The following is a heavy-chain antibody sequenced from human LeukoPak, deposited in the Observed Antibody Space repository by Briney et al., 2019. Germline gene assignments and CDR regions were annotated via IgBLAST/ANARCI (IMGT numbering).Heavy chain of an antibody. CDR2: INPNSGGT. V-gene: IGHV1-2*02. D-gene: IGHD3-22*01. J-gene: IGHJ4*02. CDR1: GYTFTGYY. CDR3: ARDQGYYDSSGYSDY. Sequence: ASVKVSCKASGYTFTGYYMHWVRQAPGQGLEWMGWINPNSGGTNYAQKFQGRVTMTRDTSISTAYMELSRLRSNDTAVYYCARDQGYYDSSGYSDYWGQGTLVTVSS.